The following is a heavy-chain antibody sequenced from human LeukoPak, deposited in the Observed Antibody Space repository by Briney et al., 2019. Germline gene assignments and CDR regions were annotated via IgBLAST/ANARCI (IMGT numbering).Heavy chain of an antibody. CDR1: GGSLSSSSYY. D-gene: IGHD2-15*01. CDR2: IYYSGST. Sequence: SETLSLTCTVSGGSLSSSSYYWGWIRQPPGKGLEWIGSIYYSGSTYYNPSLKSRVTISVDTSKTQFSLKLSSVTAADTAVYYCARGYCSGGSCFYYYYMDVWGKGTTVTVSS. V-gene: IGHV4-39*07. CDR3: ARGYCSGGSCFYYYYMDV. J-gene: IGHJ6*03.